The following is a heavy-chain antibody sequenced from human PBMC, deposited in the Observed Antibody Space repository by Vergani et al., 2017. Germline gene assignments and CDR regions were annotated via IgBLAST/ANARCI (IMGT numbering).Heavy chain of an antibody. D-gene: IGHD2-8*01. CDR3: ARYCTSGGCPDNYGMDV. V-gene: IGHV3-21*06. J-gene: IGHJ6*02. CDR2: IGSSGPYI. CDR1: GFTFRDFS. Sequence: EVQLVESGGGRVKPGGSLRLSCAASGFTFRDFSRSWVRQAPGKGLEWVAFIGSSGPYINYADSVKGRFIISRDNTNNSLFLQLRSLRAVDAAVYYCARYCTSGGCPDNYGMDVWGQGATVTVSS.